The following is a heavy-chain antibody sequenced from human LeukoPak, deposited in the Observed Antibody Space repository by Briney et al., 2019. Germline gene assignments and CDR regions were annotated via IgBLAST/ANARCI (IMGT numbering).Heavy chain of an antibody. CDR1: GGSISSSNW. CDR3: ARGDILTGYSFFDY. Sequence: SETLSLTCAVSGGSISSSNWWSWVRQPPGKGLEWIGEIYHSGSTNYNPSLKSRVTISVDKSKNQFSLKLSSVTAADTAVYYCARGDILTGYSFFDYWGQGTLVTVSS. J-gene: IGHJ4*02. D-gene: IGHD3-9*01. V-gene: IGHV4-4*02. CDR2: IYHSGST.